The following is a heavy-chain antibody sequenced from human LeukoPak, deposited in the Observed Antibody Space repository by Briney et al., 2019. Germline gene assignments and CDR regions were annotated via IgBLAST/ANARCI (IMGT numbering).Heavy chain of an antibody. CDR1: GSSITSVSHY. CDR3: ARRLGNIVGVTYEY. J-gene: IGHJ4*02. D-gene: IGHD3-16*01. CDR2: IYYTGST. V-gene: IGHV4-39*01. Sequence: SETLSLTCTISGSSITSVSHYWGWIRQPPGKGLEWIGDIYYTGSTYYSPSLRSRVTMSVHTSENQFSLRLNSVTAVDTAVYYCARRLGNIVGVTYEYWGQGTLVTVSS.